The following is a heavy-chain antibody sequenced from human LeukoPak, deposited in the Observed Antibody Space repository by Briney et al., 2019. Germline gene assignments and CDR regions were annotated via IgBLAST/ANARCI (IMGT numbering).Heavy chain of an antibody. Sequence: SETLSLTCTVSGVSISSSSYYWGWIRQPPGKGLEWIGSVYYSGSTYYNPSLKSRVTISVDTSKNQFSLKLSSVTAADTAVYYCATGLGYYFDYWGQGTLVTVSS. V-gene: IGHV4-39*01. CDR2: VYYSGST. J-gene: IGHJ4*02. CDR3: ATGLGYYFDY. D-gene: IGHD3-16*01. CDR1: GVSISSSSYY.